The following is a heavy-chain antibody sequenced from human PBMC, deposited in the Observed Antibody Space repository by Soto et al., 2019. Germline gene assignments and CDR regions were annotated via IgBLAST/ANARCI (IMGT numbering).Heavy chain of an antibody. V-gene: IGHV3-11*01. D-gene: IGHD3-3*01. CDR3: ARDGAANHDLAYLDY. CDR1: GFTFSDYY. Sequence: QVQLVESGGGLVKPGGSLRLSCAASGFTFSDYYMSWIRQAPGKGLEWVSYISSSGSTIYYADSVKGRFTISRDNAKNSLYLQMTGLRGEDTAVYYCARDGAANHDLAYLDYWGKGTVVTVSS. J-gene: IGHJ4*02. CDR2: ISSSGSTI.